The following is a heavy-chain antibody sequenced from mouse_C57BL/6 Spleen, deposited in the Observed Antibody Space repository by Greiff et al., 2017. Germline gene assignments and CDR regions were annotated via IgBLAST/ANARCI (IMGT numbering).Heavy chain of an antibody. CDR2: IYPGDGDT. V-gene: IGHV1-80*01. J-gene: IGHJ2*01. CDR3: AREGGLRFPFDY. CDR1: GYAFSSYW. D-gene: IGHD1-1*01. Sequence: QVQLQQSGAELVKPGASVKISCKASGYAFSSYWMNWVKQRPGKGLEWIGQIYPGDGDTNYNGKFKGKATLTADKSSSTAYMQLSSLTSEDSAVYFCAREGGLRFPFDYWGQGTTLTVSS.